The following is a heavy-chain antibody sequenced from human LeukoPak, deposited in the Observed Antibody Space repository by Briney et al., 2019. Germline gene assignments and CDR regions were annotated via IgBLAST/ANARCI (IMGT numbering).Heavy chain of an antibody. CDR1: GFTFSSYS. CDR3: ARDGDSSGYSDY. V-gene: IGHV3-21*01. D-gene: IGHD3-22*01. CDR2: ISSSSSYI. J-gene: IGHJ4*02. Sequence: GSLRLSCAASGFTFSSYSMHWVRQAPGKGLEWVSSISSSSSYIYYADSVKGRFTISRDNAKNSLYLQMNSLRAEDTAVYYCARDGDSSGYSDYWGQGTLVTVSS.